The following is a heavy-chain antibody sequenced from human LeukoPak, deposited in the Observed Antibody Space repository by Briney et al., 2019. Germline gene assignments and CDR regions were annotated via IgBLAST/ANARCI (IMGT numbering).Heavy chain of an antibody. Sequence: SETLSLTCTVSGGSMSSYYWSWIRQPPGKGLEWIGYIHYSGSTNYHPSLKSRVTISVDTSKNQFSLKLSSVTAADTAVYYCARHYYGSGSYYSNFDYWGQGTLVTVSS. V-gene: IGHV4-59*08. J-gene: IGHJ4*02. CDR3: ARHYYGSGSYYSNFDY. CDR1: GGSMSSYY. D-gene: IGHD3-10*01. CDR2: IHYSGST.